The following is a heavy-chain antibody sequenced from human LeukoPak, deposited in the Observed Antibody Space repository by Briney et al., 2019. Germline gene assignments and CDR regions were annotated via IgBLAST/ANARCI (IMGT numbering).Heavy chain of an antibody. CDR3: ASLLGGSYWLGAVDI. CDR2: INPNSGGT. Sequence: ASVKVSCKASGYTFTRYYMHWVRQAPGHGREGRGWINPNSGGTNYAQKFQGRVTMTRDTSISTAYMELSRLRSDDTAAYYCASLLGGSYWLGAVDIWGQGTMVTVSS. CDR1: GYTFTRYY. V-gene: IGHV1-2*02. D-gene: IGHD1-26*01. J-gene: IGHJ3*02.